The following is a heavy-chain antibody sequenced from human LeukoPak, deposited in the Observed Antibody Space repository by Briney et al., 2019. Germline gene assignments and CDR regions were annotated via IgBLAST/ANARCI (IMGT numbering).Heavy chain of an antibody. Sequence: GGSLRLSCAASGFTFSNHWLHWVRQDPGKGLVWVSRINTDGTVTSYADSVKGRFTISRDNGKNTLYLQMNSLRAEDTAVYYCVREISTNRGRYFDCWAQGTLVTVSS. CDR3: VREISTNRGRYFDC. CDR2: INTDGTVT. V-gene: IGHV3-74*01. D-gene: IGHD7-27*01. J-gene: IGHJ4*02. CDR1: GFTFSNHW.